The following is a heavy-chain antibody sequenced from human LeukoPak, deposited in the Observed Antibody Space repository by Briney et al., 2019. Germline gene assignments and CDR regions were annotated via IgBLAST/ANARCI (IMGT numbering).Heavy chain of an antibody. V-gene: IGHV3-21*01. CDR3: ARDLLLVPPAKDH. Sequence: GGSLRLSRAASGFTFSSYSMNWVRQAPGKGLEWVSSISSSSSYIYYADSVKGRFTISRDNAKNSLYLQMNSLRAEDTAVYYCARDLLLVPPAKDHWGQGTLVTVSS. CDR1: GFTFSSYS. CDR2: ISSSSSYI. D-gene: IGHD2-2*01. J-gene: IGHJ4*02.